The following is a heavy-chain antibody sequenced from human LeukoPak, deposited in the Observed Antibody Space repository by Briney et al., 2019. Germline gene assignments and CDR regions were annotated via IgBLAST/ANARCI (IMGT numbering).Heavy chain of an antibody. V-gene: IGHV3-23*01. CDR3: AKGGRGSIATRPDY. CDR1: GFTFRNYA. J-gene: IGHJ4*02. Sequence: GGSLRLSCAASGFTFRNYAMSWVRQAPGKGLEWVSAISGSGDNTYYADSVKGRFTISRDNSKNTLYMEMNSLRAEDTAVYYCAKGGRGSIATRPDYWGQGTLVTVSS. D-gene: IGHD6-6*01. CDR2: ISGSGDNT.